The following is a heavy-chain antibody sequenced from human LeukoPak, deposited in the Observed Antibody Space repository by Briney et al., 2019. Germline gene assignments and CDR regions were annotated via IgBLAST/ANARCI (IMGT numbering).Heavy chain of an antibody. CDR3: AREDIPIEYCSGGSCYGGRIDY. V-gene: IGHV4-59*12. J-gene: IGHJ4*02. Sequence: SETLSLTCTVSGGSISSYYWSWIRQPPGKGLEWIGYIYYSGSTNYNPSLKSRVTISVDTSKNQFSLKLSSVTAADTAVYYCAREDIPIEYCSGGSCYGGRIDYWGQGTLVTVSS. CDR2: IYYSGST. D-gene: IGHD2-15*01. CDR1: GGSISSYY.